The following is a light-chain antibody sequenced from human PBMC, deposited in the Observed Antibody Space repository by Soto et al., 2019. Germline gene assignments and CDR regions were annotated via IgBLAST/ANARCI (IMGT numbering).Light chain of an antibody. CDR2: DAS. J-gene: IGKJ1*01. V-gene: IGKV1-5*01. CDR3: QQYKTYSWT. Sequence: DIQMTQSPSTLSASVGDRVTITCRASESINSWLAWYQQKPGKAPELLIFDASTLETGVPSRFSGSGSGTEFHLNLHSLQPGDFATYYCQQYKTYSWTFGQGTKVEIK. CDR1: ESINSW.